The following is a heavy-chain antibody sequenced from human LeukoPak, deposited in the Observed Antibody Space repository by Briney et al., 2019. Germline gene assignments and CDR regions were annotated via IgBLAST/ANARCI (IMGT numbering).Heavy chain of an antibody. Sequence: GGSLRLSCAASGFTFSSYWMSWVRQAPGKGLEWVANIKQDGSEKYYVDSVKGRFTISRDNANNLLYLQMNSLRAEDTAVYYCARDLKERPRCFDCWGQGTLVTVSS. CDR2: IKQDGSEK. CDR3: ARDLKERPRCFDC. J-gene: IGHJ4*02. CDR1: GFTFSSYW. D-gene: IGHD2-8*01. V-gene: IGHV3-7*01.